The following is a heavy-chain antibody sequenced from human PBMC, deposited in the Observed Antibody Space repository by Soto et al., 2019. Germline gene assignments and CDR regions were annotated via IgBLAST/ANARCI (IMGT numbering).Heavy chain of an antibody. D-gene: IGHD6-13*01. CDR2: IIPIFGIA. Sequence: ASVKVSCKASGGTFSSYAISWVRQAPGQGLEWMGGIIPIFGIANYAQKFQGRVTITADKSTSTAYMELSSLRSEDTAVYYCAREGQQQLVFDYWGQGTLVTVSS. V-gene: IGHV1-69*10. CDR3: AREGQQQLVFDY. J-gene: IGHJ4*02. CDR1: GGTFSSYA.